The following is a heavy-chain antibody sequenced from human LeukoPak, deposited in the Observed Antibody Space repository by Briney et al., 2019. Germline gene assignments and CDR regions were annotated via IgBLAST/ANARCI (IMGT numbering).Heavy chain of an antibody. CDR3: ARVDSSAYYYYYGMDV. J-gene: IGHJ6*02. D-gene: IGHD6-25*01. CDR1: GYTVTSYG. Sequence: WASVKVSCRASGYTVTSYGISWVRQAPGQGLGWRGWISAYNGNTNYAQKLQGRVTMTTDTSTSTAYMELRSLRSDDTAVYYCARVDSSAYYYYYGMDVWGQGTTVTVSS. V-gene: IGHV1-18*01. CDR2: ISAYNGNT.